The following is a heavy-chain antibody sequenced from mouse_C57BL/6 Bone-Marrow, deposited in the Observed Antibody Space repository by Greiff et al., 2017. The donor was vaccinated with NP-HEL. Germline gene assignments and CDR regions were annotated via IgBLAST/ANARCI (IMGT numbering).Heavy chain of an antibody. CDR1: GFNFKNTC. CDR3: ARGGITAGRWYFEV. J-gene: IGHJ1*03. Sequence: EVQLQQSVAELVRPGASVKLSCTASGFNFKNTCMRWVKQRPEQGLEWIGKIYPANGNTKYAPKFKGKATLTADKSSNTAYLQLSSLTSEDTATYYCARGGITAGRWYFEVWGTGTTVTVSS. V-gene: IGHV14-3*01. CDR2: IYPANGNT.